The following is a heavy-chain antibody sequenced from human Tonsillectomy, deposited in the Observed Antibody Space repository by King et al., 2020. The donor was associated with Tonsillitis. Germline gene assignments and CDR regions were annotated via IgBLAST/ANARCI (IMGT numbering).Heavy chain of an antibody. V-gene: IGHV4-39*01. CDR1: GGSISSSSYY. Sequence: LQLQESGPGLVKPSETLSLTCTVSGGSISSSSYYWGWIRQPPGKGLEWIGSSYYSGSTYYNPSLKSRVTISVDTSKTQFSLKLSSVTASDTAVYYCAPYYYDSSGYYLFDNWGQGTLVTVSS. CDR3: APYYYDSSGYYLFDN. D-gene: IGHD3-22*01. CDR2: SYYSGST. J-gene: IGHJ4*02.